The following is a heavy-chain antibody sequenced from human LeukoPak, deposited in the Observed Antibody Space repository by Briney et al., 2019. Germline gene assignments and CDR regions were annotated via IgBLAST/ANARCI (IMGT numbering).Heavy chain of an antibody. J-gene: IGHJ4*02. CDR2: ISSSSSTI. CDR3: AKGWFGELLTPLDY. CDR1: GFTFSSYS. D-gene: IGHD3-10*01. V-gene: IGHV3-48*01. Sequence: GGSLRLSCAASGFTFSSYSMNWVRQAPGKGLEWVSYISSSSSTIYYADSVKGRFTISRDNAKNSLYLQMNSLRAEDTAVYYCAKGWFGELLTPLDYWGQGTLVTVSS.